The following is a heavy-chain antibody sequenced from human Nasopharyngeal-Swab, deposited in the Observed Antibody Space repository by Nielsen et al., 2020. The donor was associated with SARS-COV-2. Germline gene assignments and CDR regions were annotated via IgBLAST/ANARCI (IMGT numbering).Heavy chain of an antibody. V-gene: IGHV1-69*01. CDR3: ARKIAAAALAVDAFDI. J-gene: IGHJ3*02. D-gene: IGHD6-13*01. Sequence: WVRQAPGQGLEWMGGIIPIFGTANYAQKFQGRVTITADGSTSTAYMELSSLRSEDTAVYYCARKIAAAALAVDAFDIWGQGTMVTVSS. CDR2: IIPIFGTA.